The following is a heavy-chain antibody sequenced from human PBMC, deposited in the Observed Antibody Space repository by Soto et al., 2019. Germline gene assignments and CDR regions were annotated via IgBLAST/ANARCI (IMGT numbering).Heavy chain of an antibody. CDR3: AAEHYYDSSGYRFDP. D-gene: IGHD3-22*01. J-gene: IGHJ5*02. CDR1: GFTFTSSA. Sequence: ASVKVSCKASGFTFTSSAMQWVRQARGQRLEWIGWIVVGSGNTNYAQKFQERVTITRDMSTSTAYMELSSLRSEDTAVYYCAAEHYYDSSGYRFDPWGQGTLVTVSS. V-gene: IGHV1-58*02. CDR2: IVVGSGNT.